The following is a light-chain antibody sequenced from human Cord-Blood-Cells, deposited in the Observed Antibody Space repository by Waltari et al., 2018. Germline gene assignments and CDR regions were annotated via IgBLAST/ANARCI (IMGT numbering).Light chain of an antibody. CDR1: QDISNS. V-gene: IGKV1-33*01. Sequence: DIQMTPSPSSLSASAGDRVTITCQASQDISNSFNWYQQKPGKAPKLLIYDASNLETGVPSRFSGSGSGTDFTFTISSLQHEDIATYYCQQYDNLPPYTFGQGTKLEIK. CDR2: DAS. CDR3: QQYDNLPPYT. J-gene: IGKJ2*01.